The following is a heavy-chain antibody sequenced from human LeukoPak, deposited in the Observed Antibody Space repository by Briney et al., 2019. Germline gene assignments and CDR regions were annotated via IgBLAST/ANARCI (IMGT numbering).Heavy chain of an antibody. CDR1: GYSFTTYW. CDR2: TYPGDSDA. V-gene: IGHV5-51*01. D-gene: IGHD2-2*01. Sequence: GESLKISCKASGYSFTTYWIGWVRQMPGKGLEWMGITYPGDSDARYSPSFQGQVTISVDKSISTAYLQWSSPKASDTAVYYCARLSAMSIGRGGDCWGQGTLVTVSS. CDR3: ARLSAMSIGRGGDC. J-gene: IGHJ4*02.